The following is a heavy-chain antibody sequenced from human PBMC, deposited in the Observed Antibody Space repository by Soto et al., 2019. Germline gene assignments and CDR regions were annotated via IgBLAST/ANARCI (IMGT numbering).Heavy chain of an antibody. D-gene: IGHD2-15*01. J-gene: IGHJ5*02. V-gene: IGHV2-5*02. CDR1: GFSLSTSGVG. CDR2: IYWDDDK. CDR3: ALARYCSGGSCYSGRSWFDP. Sequence: QITLKESGPTLVKPTQTLTLTCTFSGFSLSTSGVGVGWIRQPPGKALEWLALIYWDDDKRYSPSLKSRLTITTDTSKNQVVLTMTNMDPVDTATYYCALARYCSGGSCYSGRSWFDPWGQGTLVTVSS.